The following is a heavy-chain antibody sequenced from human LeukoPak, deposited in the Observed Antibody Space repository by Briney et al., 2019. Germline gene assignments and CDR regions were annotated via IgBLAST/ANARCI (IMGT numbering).Heavy chain of an antibody. J-gene: IGHJ4*02. CDR3: ARGKIVGVQGDF. Sequence: GGSLRLSCTVSGFTVGNNYMSWVRQAPGKGLEWVALMYSRGSSHYADSVRGRLTISRDSSKNTVYLQMYSLTAEDTAVYYCARGKIVGVQGDFWGQGTLVTVSS. V-gene: IGHV3-66*02. CDR2: MYSRGSS. D-gene: IGHD1-26*01. CDR1: GFTVGNNY.